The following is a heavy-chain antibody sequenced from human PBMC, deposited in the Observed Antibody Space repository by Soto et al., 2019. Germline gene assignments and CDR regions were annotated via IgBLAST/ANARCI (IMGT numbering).Heavy chain of an antibody. CDR3: ARDHRDIVGDYGMDV. Sequence: ASVKVSCKASGYTFTSYGISWVQQAPGQGPEWMGGIIPIFGTANYAQKFQGRVTITADESTSTAYMELSSLRSEDTAVYYCARDHRDIVGDYGMDVWGQGTTVTVSS. V-gene: IGHV1-69*13. D-gene: IGHD2-15*01. J-gene: IGHJ6*02. CDR1: GYTFTSYG. CDR2: IIPIFGTA.